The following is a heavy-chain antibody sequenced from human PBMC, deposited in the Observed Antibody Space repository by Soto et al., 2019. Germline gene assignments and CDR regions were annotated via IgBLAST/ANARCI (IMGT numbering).Heavy chain of an antibody. Sequence: QVQLVESGGGVVQPGRSRRLSCAASGLTFSTDVMNWVRQAPGKGLEWVAVIAYDGNYEYYADFAKGRFTISRDNSKNALYLQMNSLRNEDTAVYYCAKEENAFDVWGQVTMVTVSS. CDR1: GLTFSTDV. J-gene: IGHJ3*01. CDR3: AKEENAFDV. V-gene: IGHV3-30-3*01. CDR2: IAYDGNYE.